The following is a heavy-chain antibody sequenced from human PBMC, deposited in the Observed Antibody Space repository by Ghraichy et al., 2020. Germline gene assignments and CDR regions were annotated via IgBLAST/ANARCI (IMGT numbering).Heavy chain of an antibody. D-gene: IGHD6-19*01. CDR3: ARGGGDSSGWPMNPQESDGMDV. J-gene: IGHJ6*04. Sequence: ASVKVSCKASGYTFTSYGISWVRQAPGQGLEWMGWISAYNGNTNYAQKLQGRVTMTTDTSTSTAYMELRSLRSDDTAVYYCARGGGDSSGWPMNPQESDGMDVWGKGTTVTVSS. CDR2: ISAYNGNT. CDR1: GYTFTSYG. V-gene: IGHV1-18*01.